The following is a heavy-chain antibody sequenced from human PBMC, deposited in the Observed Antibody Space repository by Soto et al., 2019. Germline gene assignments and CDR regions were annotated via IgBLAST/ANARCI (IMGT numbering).Heavy chain of an antibody. Sequence: PXVSLRLSCAASGFTFSSYGMHWVRQAPGKGLEWVAVISYDGSNKYYADSVKGRFTISRDNSKNTLYLQMNSLRAEDTAVYYCAKDQWPHGSWGDYFDYWGQGTLVTVSS. D-gene: IGHD6-19*01. CDR1: GFTFSSYG. CDR2: ISYDGSNK. J-gene: IGHJ4*02. V-gene: IGHV3-30*18. CDR3: AKDQWPHGSWGDYFDY.